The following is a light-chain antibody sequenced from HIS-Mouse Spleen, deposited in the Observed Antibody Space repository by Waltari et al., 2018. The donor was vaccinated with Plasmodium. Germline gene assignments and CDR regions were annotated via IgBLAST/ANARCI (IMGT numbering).Light chain of an antibody. Sequence: SSELTQDPAVSVALGQTVRITCQGDSLRSYYASWYQQKPGQAPVLVIYGKNNRPSWIPDRCSGSSSGNTVSLTITGAQAEDEADYYCNSRDSSGNHQVFGGGTKLTVL. J-gene: IGLJ3*02. V-gene: IGLV3-19*01. CDR2: GKN. CDR3: NSRDSSGNHQV. CDR1: SLRSYY.